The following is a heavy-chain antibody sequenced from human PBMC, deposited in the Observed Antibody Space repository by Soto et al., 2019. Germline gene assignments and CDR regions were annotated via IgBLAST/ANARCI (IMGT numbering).Heavy chain of an antibody. CDR2: IYYIGNT. J-gene: IGHJ4*02. Sequence: QLQLQESGSGLVKPSETLSLTCIVSNGSISSRSSYWGWIRQTPGKGLEWIGSIYYIGNTYYNPSLQSRVTISIETPKTQFSLKMNSVTDADTAVYFCGGQDYGAKGYYFENWGQGALDTVSS. CDR1: NGSISSRSSY. CDR3: GGQDYGAKGYYFEN. V-gene: IGHV4-39*01. D-gene: IGHD4-17*01.